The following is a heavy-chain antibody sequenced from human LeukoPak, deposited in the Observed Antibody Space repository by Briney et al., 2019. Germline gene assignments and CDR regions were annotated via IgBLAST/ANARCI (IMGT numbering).Heavy chain of an antibody. CDR2: INPNSGGT. V-gene: IGHV1-2*02. CDR1: GYTFTGYY. Sequence: GASVKVSCKASGYTFTGYYMHWVRQAPGQGLEWMGWINPNSGGTNYAQKFQGRVTMTRDMSTSTVYMELSSLRSEDTAVYYCARVASPHLYYMDVWGKGTTVTVSS. D-gene: IGHD6-6*01. J-gene: IGHJ6*03. CDR3: ARVASPHLYYMDV.